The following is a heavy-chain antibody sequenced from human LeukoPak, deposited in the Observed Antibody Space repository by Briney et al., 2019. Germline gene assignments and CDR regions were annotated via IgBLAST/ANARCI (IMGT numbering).Heavy chain of an antibody. V-gene: IGHV4-30-2*01. D-gene: IGHD3/OR15-3a*01. J-gene: IGHJ5*02. Sequence: PSETLSLTCAVSGGSISSGGYSWSWIRQPPGKGLERIGYIYHSGSTYYNPSLKSRVTISVDRSKNQFSLKLSSVTAADTAVYYCAREGVGDWSNWFDPWGQGTLVTVSS. CDR2: IYHSGST. CDR1: GGSISSGGYS. CDR3: AREGVGDWSNWFDP.